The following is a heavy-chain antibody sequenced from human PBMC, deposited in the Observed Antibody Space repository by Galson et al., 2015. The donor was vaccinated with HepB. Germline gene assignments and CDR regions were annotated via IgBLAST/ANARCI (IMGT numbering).Heavy chain of an antibody. CDR2: ISYSGST. Sequence: ETLSLTCTVSGGSISSSSYYWGWIRQPPGKGLEWIGLISYSGSTYYNPSLKSRVTISVDTSKTQFSLKLSSVTAADTAVYYCARGSNNYFYGVDVWGQGTTVIVSS. J-gene: IGHJ6*02. CDR1: GGSISSSSYY. V-gene: IGHV4-39*07. D-gene: IGHD1-26*01. CDR3: ARGSNNYFYGVDV.